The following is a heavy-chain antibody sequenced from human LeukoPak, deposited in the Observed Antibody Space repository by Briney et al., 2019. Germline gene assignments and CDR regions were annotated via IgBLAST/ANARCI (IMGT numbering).Heavy chain of an antibody. Sequence: GGSLRLSCAASGFTLSKHPMYWVRQAPGKGLEWVSSLSDTGDSRHYADSVKGRFTISRDSARSALYLQMNSLRAEDTAVYYCASKPLYSGSYSWGQGTLVTVSS. CDR3: ASKPLYSGSYS. CDR2: LSDTGDSR. V-gene: IGHV3-23*01. D-gene: IGHD1-26*01. CDR1: GFTLSKHP. J-gene: IGHJ4*02.